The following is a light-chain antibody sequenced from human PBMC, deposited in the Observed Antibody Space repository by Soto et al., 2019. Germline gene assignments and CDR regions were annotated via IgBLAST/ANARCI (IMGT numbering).Light chain of an antibody. Sequence: EIVLTQSPGTLSLSPGERATLSCRASQSVSSSYLAWYQQKPGQAPRLLIYGASSRATGIPDRFSGSGSGTDLTLTIRRLEPEDSAVYYCQQYGSSPPWTVGQGTTVAIK. CDR2: GAS. CDR3: QQYGSSPPWT. CDR1: QSVSSSY. V-gene: IGKV3-20*01. J-gene: IGKJ1*01.